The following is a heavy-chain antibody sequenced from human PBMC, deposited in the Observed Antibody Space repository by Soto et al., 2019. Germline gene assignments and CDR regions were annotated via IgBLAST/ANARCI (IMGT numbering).Heavy chain of an antibody. J-gene: IGHJ4*02. D-gene: IGHD6-6*01. CDR2: IFHSGIS. Sequence: SATLSITCAVSGGSITTVGYSWSWIRQPPGKGLEWIGYIFHSGISYSNPSLKGRVTMSVDGSKNRFSLRLSSVTAADTAVYYCARRISARTYYFDYWGQGTLVTVSS. CDR3: ARRISARTYYFDY. CDR1: GGSITTVGYS. V-gene: IGHV4-30-2*01.